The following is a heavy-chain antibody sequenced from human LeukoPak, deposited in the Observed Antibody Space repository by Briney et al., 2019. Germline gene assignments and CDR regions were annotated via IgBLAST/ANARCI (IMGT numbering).Heavy chain of an antibody. D-gene: IGHD4/OR15-4a*01. CDR2: LSRDGS. CDR1: GGSIRRRDHY. Sequence: SETLSLTCTVSGGSIRRRDHYWVWIRQPPGKGLEWIGSLSRDGSFYNPSLKSRVTMSADTSENQFSLNVWSVTAADTAVYFCARGLCGEGHMDVWGKGITVIVSS. CDR3: ARGLCGEGHMDV. V-gene: IGHV4-39*07. J-gene: IGHJ6*03.